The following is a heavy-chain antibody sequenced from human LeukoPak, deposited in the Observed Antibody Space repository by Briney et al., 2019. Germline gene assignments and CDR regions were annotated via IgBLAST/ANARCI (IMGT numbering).Heavy chain of an antibody. CDR1: GFSFSSYR. V-gene: IGHV3-21*06. J-gene: IGHJ4*02. CDR3: AKREFCSGANCYTHVDY. Sequence: GGSLRLSCAASGFSFSSYRMNWVRQAPGKGLEWVSSVSNSGDYIHYADSVKGRFTISRDNSKNSLYLQMNSLSAEDTALYYCAKREFCSGANCYTHVDYWGQGTLVTVSS. CDR2: VSNSGDYI. D-gene: IGHD2-15*01.